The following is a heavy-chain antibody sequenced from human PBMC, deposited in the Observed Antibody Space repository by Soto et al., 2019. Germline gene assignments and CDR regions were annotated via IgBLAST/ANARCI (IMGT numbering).Heavy chain of an antibody. V-gene: IGHV3-53*01. CDR3: ASAASYYGLDV. CDR1: GFTVSTNY. CDR2: IYSGGTT. Sequence: VQLVESGGGLIQPGGSLRLSCAASGFTVSTNYMSWVRQAPGKGLEWVSVIYSGGTTYFADSVKGRFTISRDNSKNTLYLQISSLRAEDTAVYFWASAASYYGLDVWGKGTTVTVSS. J-gene: IGHJ6*04. D-gene: IGHD6-25*01.